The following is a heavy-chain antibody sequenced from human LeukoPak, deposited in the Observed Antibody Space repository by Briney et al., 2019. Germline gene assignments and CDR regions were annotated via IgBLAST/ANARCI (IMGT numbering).Heavy chain of an antibody. CDR3: ARLGRRGYSHGLLDY. CDR1: GGSISSGGYY. CDR2: IYYSGST. Sequence: SQTLSLTCTVSGGSISSGGYYWSWIRQHPGKGLEWIGYIYYSGSTYYNPSLKSRVTISVDTSKNQFSLKLSSVTAADTAVYYCARLGRRGYSHGLLDYWGQGTLVTVSS. D-gene: IGHD5-18*01. V-gene: IGHV4-31*03. J-gene: IGHJ4*02.